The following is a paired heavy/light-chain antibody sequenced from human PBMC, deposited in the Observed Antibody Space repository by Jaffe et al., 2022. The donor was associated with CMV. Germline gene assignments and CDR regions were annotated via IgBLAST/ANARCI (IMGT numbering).Light chain of an antibody. J-gene: IGKJ2*01. CDR3: QQYDNLPQYT. CDR2: DAS. V-gene: IGKV1-33*01. Sequence: DIQMTQSPSSLSASVGDRVTITCQASQDISNYLNWYQQKPGKAPKLLIYDASNLETGVPSRFSGSGSGTDFTFTISSLQPEDIATYYCQQYDNLPQYTFGQGTKLEIK. CDR1: QDISNY.
Heavy chain of an antibody. Sequence: EVQLVETGGGLIQPGGSLRLSCAASGFTVSSNYMSWVRQAPGKGLEWVSVIYSGGSTYYADSVKGRFTISRDNSKNTLYLQMNSLRAEDTAVYYCASIGAVGSIFDPWGQGTLVTVSS. J-gene: IGHJ5*02. V-gene: IGHV3-53*02. D-gene: IGHD6-13*01. CDR2: IYSGGST. CDR3: ASIGAVGSIFDP. CDR1: GFTVSSNY.